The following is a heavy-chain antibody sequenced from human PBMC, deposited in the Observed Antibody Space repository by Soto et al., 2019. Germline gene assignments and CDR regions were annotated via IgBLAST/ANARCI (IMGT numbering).Heavy chain of an antibody. D-gene: IGHD6-13*01. Sequence: SETLSLTCTVSGGSISSYYWSWIRQPPGKGLEWIGYIYYSGSTNYNPSLKSRVTISVDTSKNQFSLKLSSVTAADTAVYYCARGLDGSSWSNWFDPWGQGTLVTVSS. J-gene: IGHJ5*02. V-gene: IGHV4-59*01. CDR3: ARGLDGSSWSNWFDP. CDR1: GGSISSYY. CDR2: IYYSGST.